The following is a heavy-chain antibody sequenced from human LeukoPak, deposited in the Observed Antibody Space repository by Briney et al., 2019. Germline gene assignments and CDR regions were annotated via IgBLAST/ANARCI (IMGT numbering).Heavy chain of an antibody. Sequence: GGSLRLSCAASGFTVSSNYMSWVRQAPGKGLEWVSGISWNSGSIGYADSVKGRFTISRDNAKNSLYLQMNSLRAEDTALYYCAKDQGLYDSSGYLDYWGQGTLVTVSS. D-gene: IGHD3-22*01. V-gene: IGHV3-9*01. CDR1: GFTVSSNY. J-gene: IGHJ4*02. CDR3: AKDQGLYDSSGYLDY. CDR2: ISWNSGSI.